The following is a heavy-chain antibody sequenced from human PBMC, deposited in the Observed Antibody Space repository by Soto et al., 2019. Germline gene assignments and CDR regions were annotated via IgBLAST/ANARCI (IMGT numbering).Heavy chain of an antibody. D-gene: IGHD4-4*01. V-gene: IGHV3-53*01. CDR2: IYSGGYT. CDR1: GFTVSNNY. J-gene: IGHJ4*02. CDR3: ARAVEYSKIFDA. Sequence: GGSLRLSCAVSGFTVSNNYMSWVRQAPGKGVEGVSVIYSGGYTAYGDSVKGRFTISRDNSKNTLYLQMSSLRAEDTALYYCARAVEYSKIFDAWGQGNLVTVSS.